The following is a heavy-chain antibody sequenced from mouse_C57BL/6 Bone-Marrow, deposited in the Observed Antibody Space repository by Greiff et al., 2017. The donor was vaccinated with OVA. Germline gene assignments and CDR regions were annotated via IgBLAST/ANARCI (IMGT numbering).Heavy chain of an antibody. CDR2: IDPENGDT. Sequence: EVQLQQSGAELVRPGASVKLSCTASGFNIKDDYMHWVKQRPEQGLEWIGWIDPENGDTEYASKFPGKDTITADTSSNTAYLQLSSLTSEDTAVYYCTTQLRLFAYWGQGTLVTVSA. D-gene: IGHD3-2*02. J-gene: IGHJ3*01. V-gene: IGHV14-4*01. CDR3: TTQLRLFAY. CDR1: GFNIKDDY.